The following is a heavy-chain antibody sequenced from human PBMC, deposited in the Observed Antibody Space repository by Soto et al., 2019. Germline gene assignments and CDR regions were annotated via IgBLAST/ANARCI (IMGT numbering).Heavy chain of an antibody. J-gene: IGHJ6*02. V-gene: IGHV1-69*01. CDR2: IIPIYGTA. CDR1: GGTFSSFT. D-gene: IGHD1-26*01. Sequence: QVQLVQSGAEVKKRGSSVKVSCKASGGTFSSFTISWVRQAPGQGLEWMGGIIPIYGTANYVQKFQGRVTITADASTRTAYMELSSLRSEDTAVYYCAKDRRADWESYYYYAMDVWGQGTTVTVSS. CDR3: AKDRRADWESYYYYAMDV.